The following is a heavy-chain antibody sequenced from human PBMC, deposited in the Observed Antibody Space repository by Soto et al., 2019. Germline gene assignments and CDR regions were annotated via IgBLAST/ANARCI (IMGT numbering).Heavy chain of an antibody. CDR2: ISAHNGNT. J-gene: IGHJ4*02. CDR3: ARGRYGDY. CDR1: GYTFTSYG. Sequence: QVHLVQSGAEVKKPGASVKVSCKASGYTFTSYGITWVRQAPGQGLEWMGWISAHNGNTDYAPKLQGRDIVTRDTSTSTAYMELRSLISDDTAVYYCARGRYGDYWGQGALVTVSS. V-gene: IGHV1-18*01. D-gene: IGHD1-1*01.